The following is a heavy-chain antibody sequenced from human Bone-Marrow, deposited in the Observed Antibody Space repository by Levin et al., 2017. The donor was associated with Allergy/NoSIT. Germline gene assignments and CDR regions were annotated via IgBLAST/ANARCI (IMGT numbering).Heavy chain of an antibody. J-gene: IGHJ6*03. V-gene: IGHV3-49*04. CDR2: IRRKDYGGTA. D-gene: IGHD3-3*01. CDR1: GFTFGDYT. CDR3: TRGSNYDFWSGYYFGDFYYMDV. Sequence: GGSLRLSCTTSGFTFGDYTLSWVRQAPGKGLEWVGFIRRKDYGGTAEYAASVKGRFTISRDDSKSIAYLQMNSLKTEDTAVYYCTRGSNYDFWSGYYFGDFYYMDVWGKGTTVTVSS.